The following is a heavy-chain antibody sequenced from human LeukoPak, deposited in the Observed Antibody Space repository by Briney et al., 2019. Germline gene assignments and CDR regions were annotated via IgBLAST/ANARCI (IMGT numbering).Heavy chain of an antibody. Sequence: PSETLSLTCTVSGGSISSYYWSWIRQPPGKGLEWIGYIYYSGSTNYNASLKSRLTISADTSKNQFSLKLSSVIAADTAVYFCARHEGYGYAFAYWGQGTLVTVSS. V-gene: IGHV4-59*08. CDR1: GGSISSYY. D-gene: IGHD5-18*01. J-gene: IGHJ4*02. CDR2: IYYSGST. CDR3: ARHEGYGYAFAY.